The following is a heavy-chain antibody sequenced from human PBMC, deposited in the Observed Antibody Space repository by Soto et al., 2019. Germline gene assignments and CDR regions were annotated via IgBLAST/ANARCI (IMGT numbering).Heavy chain of an antibody. D-gene: IGHD1-7*01. Sequence: NPSETLSLTCTVSGGSISRYYWSWIRQPPGKGLEWIGYIYYSGSTNYNPSLKSRVTISVDTSKNQFSLKLSSVTAADTAVYYCARQHPTGGTTFDYWGQGTLVTVSS. CDR1: GGSISRYY. J-gene: IGHJ4*02. CDR2: IYYSGST. V-gene: IGHV4-59*08. CDR3: ARQHPTGGTTFDY.